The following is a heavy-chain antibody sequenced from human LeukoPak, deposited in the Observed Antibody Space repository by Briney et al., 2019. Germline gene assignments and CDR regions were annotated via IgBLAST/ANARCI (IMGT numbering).Heavy chain of an antibody. CDR1: GASISSYC. CDR3: ARRRNSWFDH. CDR2: ICHSGST. V-gene: IGHV4-59*01. J-gene: IGHJ5*02. Sequence: PSETLSLTCTVSGASISSYCGSWIRQSPGKGLEWIGHICHSGSTNNNPSLKSRVTISVDTSKNQFSLNLSSVTTADTAVYYCARRRNSWFDHWGQGILVTVSS.